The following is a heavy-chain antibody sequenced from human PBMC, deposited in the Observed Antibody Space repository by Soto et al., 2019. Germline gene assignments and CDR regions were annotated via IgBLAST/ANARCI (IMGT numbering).Heavy chain of an antibody. CDR3: AREVGYGDFSAALLD. J-gene: IGHJ4*02. Sequence: VQLMQSGAEVKKPGSSVKVSCKASGGTFSSHSINWVRQAPGQGLEWMGGIITLFGTSNYAQNFQGRVTITADQSTSTAYMELNSLTSEDTAVYYCAREVGYGDFSAALLDWGQGTLVTVSS. CDR2: IITLFGTS. CDR1: GGTFSSHS. V-gene: IGHV1-69*01. D-gene: IGHD2-21*02.